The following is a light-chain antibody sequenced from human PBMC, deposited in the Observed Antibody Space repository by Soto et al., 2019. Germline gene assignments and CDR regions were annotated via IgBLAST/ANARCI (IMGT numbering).Light chain of an antibody. CDR3: QQYNNWPYT. Sequence: EIVMTQSPATLSVSPGESAPLSCRASQSVSSNLAWYQQKPGQAPRLLIYGASTRATGIPARFSGSGSGTEFTLTISSLQSEDFAVYYCQQYNNWPYTFGRWTKLEIK. V-gene: IGKV3-15*01. CDR1: QSVSSN. CDR2: GAS. J-gene: IGKJ2*01.